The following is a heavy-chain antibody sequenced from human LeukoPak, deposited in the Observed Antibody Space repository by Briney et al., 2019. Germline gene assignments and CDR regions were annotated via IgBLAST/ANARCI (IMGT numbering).Heavy chain of an antibody. Sequence: ASVKVSCKASGYTFAGYYMHWVRQAPGQGLEWMGWINPNSGGTNYAQKFQGRVTMTRDTSISTAYMELGRLRSDAPAVYYCARYRFTRYFDWTNDYWGQGTLVTVSS. V-gene: IGHV1-2*02. CDR1: GYTFAGYY. D-gene: IGHD3-9*01. J-gene: IGHJ4*02. CDR2: INPNSGGT. CDR3: ARYRFTRYFDWTNDY.